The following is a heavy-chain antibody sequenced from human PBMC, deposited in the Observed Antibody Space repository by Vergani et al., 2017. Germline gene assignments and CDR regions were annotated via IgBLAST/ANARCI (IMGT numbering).Heavy chain of an antibody. J-gene: IGHJ6*02. D-gene: IGHD2-21*01. CDR1: GFTFSSYA. CDR2: ISGSGGST. V-gene: IGHV3-23*01. CDR3: AKDQRGVIGCIDV. Sequence: EVQLLESGGGWVQPGGSLRLSCAASGFTFSSYAMSWVRQAPGKGLEWVSAISGSGGSTYYADSVKGRFTISRDNSKNTLYLQMNSLRAEDTALYYCAKDQRGVIGCIDVWGQGTTVTVSS.